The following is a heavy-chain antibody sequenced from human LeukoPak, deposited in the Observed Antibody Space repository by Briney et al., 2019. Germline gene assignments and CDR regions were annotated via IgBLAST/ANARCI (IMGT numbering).Heavy chain of an antibody. V-gene: IGHV1-46*01. J-gene: IGHJ6*03. CDR3: ARNVVKTKEDIVVVPTGYYYYYMDV. D-gene: IGHD2-2*01. CDR2: INPSGGST. CDR1: GYTFTSYY. Sequence: ASVKVSCKASGYTFTSYYMHWVRQAPGQGLEWMGIINPSGGSTSYAQKFQGRVTMTRDTSTSTVYMELSSLRSEDTAVYYCARNVVKTKEDIVVVPTGYYYYYMDVWGKGTTVTVSS.